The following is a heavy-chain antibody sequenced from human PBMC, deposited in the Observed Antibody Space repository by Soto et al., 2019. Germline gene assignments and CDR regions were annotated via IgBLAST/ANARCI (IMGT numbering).Heavy chain of an antibody. CDR3: TKARCSGDSCYVPDY. CDR2: ISGSGGSP. CDR1: GFTFSSYT. D-gene: IGHD2-15*01. J-gene: IGHJ4*01. Sequence: GGSLRLSCAASGFTFSSYTMAWVRQAPGKGLEWVSSISGSGGSPNYEDYVQGRFTISRDNYKNTVSLQMNSLRAEVTSTYYCTKARCSGDSCYVPDYWGHGTLVTVSS. V-gene: IGHV3-23*01.